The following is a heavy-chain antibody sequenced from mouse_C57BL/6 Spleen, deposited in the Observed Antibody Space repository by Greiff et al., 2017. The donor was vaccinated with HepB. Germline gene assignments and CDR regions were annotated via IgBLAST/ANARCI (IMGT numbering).Heavy chain of an antibody. D-gene: IGHD2-3*01. V-gene: IGHV1-82*01. Sequence: VQLKESGPELVTPGASVKISCKASGYAFSSSWMNWMKQRPGKGLEWIGRIYPGDGDTNYNGKFKGKATLTADKSSSTAYMQLSSLTSEDSAVYFCAREERLLRYFDVWGTGTTVTVSS. CDR2: IYPGDGDT. CDR1: GYAFSSSW. J-gene: IGHJ1*03. CDR3: AREERLLRYFDV.